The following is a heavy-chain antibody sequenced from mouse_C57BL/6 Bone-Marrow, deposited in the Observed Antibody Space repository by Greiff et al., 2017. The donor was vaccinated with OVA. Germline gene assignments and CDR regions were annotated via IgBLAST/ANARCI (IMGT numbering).Heavy chain of an antibody. CDR1: GYTFTDYE. D-gene: IGHD4-1*01. CDR3: TRHPNWEAY. J-gene: IGHJ2*01. CDR2: IDPETGGT. V-gene: IGHV1-15*01. Sequence: VQLQQSGAELVRPGASVTLSCKASGYTFTDYEMHWVQQTPVHGLEWIGAIDPETGGTAYNQKFKGKAILTADKSSSTAYMELRSLTSEDSAVYYCTRHPNWEAYGGKGTTLTVSS.